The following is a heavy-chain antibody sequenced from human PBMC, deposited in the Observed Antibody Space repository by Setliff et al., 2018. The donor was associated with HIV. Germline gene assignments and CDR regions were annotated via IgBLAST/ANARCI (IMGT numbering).Heavy chain of an antibody. D-gene: IGHD6-19*01. V-gene: IGHV3-30*03. J-gene: IGHJ4*02. CDR2: ISYDGSNK. CDR3: ALAGRAVYY. Sequence: GGSLRLSCGASGFTFRTHGIHWVRQAPGKGLEWVAVISYDGSNKYYADSVKGRFTISRDNSKNTLYLQMNSLRAEDTAVYYCALAGRAVYYWGQGTLVTVSS. CDR1: GFTFRTHG.